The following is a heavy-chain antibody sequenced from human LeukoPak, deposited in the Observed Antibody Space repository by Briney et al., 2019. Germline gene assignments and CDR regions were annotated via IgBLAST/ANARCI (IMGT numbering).Heavy chain of an antibody. CDR1: GFTFSSYA. D-gene: IGHD1-26*01. CDR2: ISYDGSNK. CDR3: ARKGEVGATDFDY. Sequence: PGGSLRLSCAASGFTFSSYAMHWVRQAPGKGLEWVAVISYDGSNKYYADSVKGRFTISRDNAKNSLYLQMNSLRAEDTAVYYCARKGEVGATDFDYWGQGTLVTVSS. V-gene: IGHV3-30-3*01. J-gene: IGHJ4*02.